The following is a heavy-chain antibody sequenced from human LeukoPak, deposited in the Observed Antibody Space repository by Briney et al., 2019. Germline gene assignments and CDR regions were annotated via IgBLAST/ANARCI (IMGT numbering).Heavy chain of an antibody. J-gene: IGHJ4*02. V-gene: IGHV1-18*01. D-gene: IGHD3-22*01. CDR3: ARDGALVVSDLSFYF. CDR1: GYTFTSYG. CDR2: ISAYNGNT. Sequence: GASVKVSCKASGYTFTSYGISWVRQAPGQGLEWMGWISAYNGNTNYAQKLQGRVTMTTDTSTSTAYMELRSLRSDDTAVYYCARDGALVVSDLSFYFLGPGTPVPLSS.